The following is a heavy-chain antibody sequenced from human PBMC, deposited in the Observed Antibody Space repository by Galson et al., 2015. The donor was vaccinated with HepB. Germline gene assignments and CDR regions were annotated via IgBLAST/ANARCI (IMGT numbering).Heavy chain of an antibody. Sequence: QSGAEVKKPGEALKISFKGSGYSFTTYWIGWVRQMPGKGLELMGIIYPGDSDTRYSPSFQGQVTISADKSISTAYLQWSSLKASDTAMYYCARSYDSSGSPDCWGQGTLVTVSS. CDR3: ARSYDSSGSPDC. CDR2: IYPGDSDT. V-gene: IGHV5-51*01. CDR1: GYSFTTYW. D-gene: IGHD3-22*01. J-gene: IGHJ4*02.